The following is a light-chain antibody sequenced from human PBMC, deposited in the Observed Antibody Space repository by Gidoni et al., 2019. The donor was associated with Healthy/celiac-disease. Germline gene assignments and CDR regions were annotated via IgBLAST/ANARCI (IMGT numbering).Light chain of an antibody. CDR1: QSVLYSSNNKNY. J-gene: IGKJ1*01. V-gene: IGKV4-1*01. CDR3: QQYYSTPLA. CDR2: WAS. Sequence: DIVMTQSTDSLAVSLGERATINCKSSQSVLYSSNNKNYLAWYQQKPGQPPKLLIYWASTRESGVPDRFSGSGSGTDFTLTISSLQAEDVAVYYCQQYYSTPLAFXQXTKVEIK.